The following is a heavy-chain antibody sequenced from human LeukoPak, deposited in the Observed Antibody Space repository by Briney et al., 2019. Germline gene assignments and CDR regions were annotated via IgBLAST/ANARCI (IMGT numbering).Heavy chain of an antibody. CDR3: AKDHPVLSF. J-gene: IGHJ4*02. Sequence: GGSLRLSCAASGFTSDDFGMHWARQVPGKGLEWVSSISGDGNKIHYADSVKGRFTVSRDKSKNSLYLEMISLRTEDTAFYYCAKDHPVLSFWGQGTLVTVSS. D-gene: IGHD2-8*01. CDR2: ISGDGNKI. CDR1: GFTSDDFG. V-gene: IGHV3-43*02.